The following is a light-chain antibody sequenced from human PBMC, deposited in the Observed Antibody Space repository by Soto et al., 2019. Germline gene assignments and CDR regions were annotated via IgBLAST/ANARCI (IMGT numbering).Light chain of an antibody. V-gene: IGKV1-5*01. Sequence: IRMTQSPSTLSSSLGDRVTITCRASQSISYYLAWYQKKPGKAPKVLIWNAYSLQRGVPSRFSGSGSGTEFTLTISSLQPDDFATYYCQQYNRFSTWTCGQGTKVDIK. CDR3: QQYNRFSTWT. J-gene: IGKJ1*01. CDR2: NAY. CDR1: QSISYY.